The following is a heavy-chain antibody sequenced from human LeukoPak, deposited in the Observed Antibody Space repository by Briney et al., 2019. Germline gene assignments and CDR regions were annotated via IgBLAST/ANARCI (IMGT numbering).Heavy chain of an antibody. CDR2: ISSSGSTI. CDR3: ARDGYGGPPVFDP. CDR1: GFTFSSYE. D-gene: IGHD4-23*01. Sequence: PGGSLRLSCAASGFTFSSYEMNWVRQAPGKGLEWVSYISSSGSTIYYADSVKGRSTISRDNAKNSLYLQMNSLRAEDTAEYYCARDGYGGPPVFDPWGQGTLVTVSS. V-gene: IGHV3-48*03. J-gene: IGHJ5*02.